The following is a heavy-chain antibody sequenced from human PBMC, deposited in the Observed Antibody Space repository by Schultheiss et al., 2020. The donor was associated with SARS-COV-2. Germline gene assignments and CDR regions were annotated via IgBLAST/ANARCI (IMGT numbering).Heavy chain of an antibody. CDR3: ARDSRRWRFFDL. V-gene: IGHV4-34*09. CDR1: GGSISSYY. Sequence: SQTLSLTCTVSGGSISSYYWSWIRQPPGKGLEWIGEINHSGGTNYNSSLKSRVTISGDTSKNQFFLKLNSVTAADTAVYYCARDSRRWRFFDLWGRGTLVTVSS. CDR2: INHSGGT. J-gene: IGHJ2*01. D-gene: IGHD3-3*01.